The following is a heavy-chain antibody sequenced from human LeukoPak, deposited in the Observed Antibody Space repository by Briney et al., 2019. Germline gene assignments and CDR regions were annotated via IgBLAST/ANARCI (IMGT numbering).Heavy chain of an antibody. CDR1: GYTFTSYY. CDR2: INPSGGST. J-gene: IGHJ4*02. D-gene: IGHD4-11*01. CDR3: ARWTTTYLDY. Sequence: ASVRVSCKASGYTFTSYYIHWVRQAPGQGLEWMGIINPSGGSTNYAQKFQGRVTMTRDTSTSTVYMELSSLRSEDSAVYYCARWTTTYLDYWGQGTLVTVSS. V-gene: IGHV1-46*01.